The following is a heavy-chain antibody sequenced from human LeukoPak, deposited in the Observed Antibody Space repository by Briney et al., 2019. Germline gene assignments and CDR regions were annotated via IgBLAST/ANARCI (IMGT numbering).Heavy chain of an antibody. Sequence: GASVKVSCKASGYTFASYGISWVRQAPGQGLEGMGWISAYNANTNYAQKLQGRVTMTTDTSTSTAYMELRSLRSDDTAVYYCARDRQWLVLGYFDYWGQGPLVTVSS. CDR1: GYTFASYG. CDR2: ISAYNANT. J-gene: IGHJ4*02. D-gene: IGHD6-19*01. CDR3: ARDRQWLVLGYFDY. V-gene: IGHV1-18*01.